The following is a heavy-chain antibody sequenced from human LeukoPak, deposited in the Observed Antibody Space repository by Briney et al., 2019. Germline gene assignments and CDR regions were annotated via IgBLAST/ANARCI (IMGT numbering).Heavy chain of an antibody. CDR2: IYHSGST. Sequence: SETLSLTCAVSGGSISSSNWWSWVRPPPGKGLEWIGEIYHSGSTNYNPSLKSRVTISVDKSKNQFSLKLSSVTAADTAVYYCAREIGYGDYVGAFDIWGQGTMVTVSS. J-gene: IGHJ3*02. V-gene: IGHV4-4*02. CDR1: GGSISSSNW. CDR3: AREIGYGDYVGAFDI. D-gene: IGHD4-17*01.